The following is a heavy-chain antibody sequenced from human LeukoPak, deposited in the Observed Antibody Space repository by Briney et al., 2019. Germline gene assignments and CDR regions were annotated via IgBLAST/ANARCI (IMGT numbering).Heavy chain of an antibody. CDR1: GDSISSAY. V-gene: IGHV4-4*07. J-gene: IGHJ6*03. CDR2: LYVSGSP. CDR3: ARVGGSSWYANYYYYMDV. Sequence: SETLSLTCTVSGDSISSAYWGWIRQSAGKGLEYIGRLYVSGSPNSNPSPKSRVTMSLDTSKNQFSLKMTSVTAADTAVYYCARVGGSSWYANYYYYMDVWGKGTTVTVSS. D-gene: IGHD6-13*01.